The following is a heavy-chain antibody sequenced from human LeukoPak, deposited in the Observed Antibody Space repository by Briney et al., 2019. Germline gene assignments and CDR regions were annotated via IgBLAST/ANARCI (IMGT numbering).Heavy chain of an antibody. CDR2: ISSSSSYI. Sequence: GGSLRLSCAASGFTFSSYSMNWVRQAPGKGLEWVSSISSSSSYIYYADSVKGRFTISRDNAKNSLYLQMNSLRAEDTAVYYCARDPSSGYYLYFDYWGQGTLLTVSS. V-gene: IGHV3-21*01. CDR3: ARDPSSGYYLYFDY. J-gene: IGHJ4*02. CDR1: GFTFSSYS. D-gene: IGHD3-22*01.